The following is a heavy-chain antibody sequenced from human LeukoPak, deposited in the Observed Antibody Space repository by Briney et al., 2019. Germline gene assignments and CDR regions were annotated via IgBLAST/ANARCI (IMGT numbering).Heavy chain of an antibody. D-gene: IGHD6-19*01. CDR1: GGSISSYY. J-gene: IGHJ4*02. CDR2: IYYSGST. Sequence: SETLSLTCTVSGGSISSYYWSWIRQPPGKGLEWIGYIYYSGSTNYNPSLKSRVTISVDTSKNQLSLKLSSVTAADTAVYYCARASSGWYAPFDYWGQGTLVTVSS. V-gene: IGHV4-59*08. CDR3: ARASSGWYAPFDY.